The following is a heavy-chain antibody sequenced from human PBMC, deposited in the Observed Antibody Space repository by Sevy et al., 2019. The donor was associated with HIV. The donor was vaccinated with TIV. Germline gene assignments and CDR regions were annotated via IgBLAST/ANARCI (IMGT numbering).Heavy chain of an antibody. CDR2: FSFGCGRI. V-gene: IGHV3-23*01. CDR1: GFTFSKYS. CDR3: AREGCTKPHDY. D-gene: IGHD2-8*01. J-gene: IGHJ4*02. Sequence: GGSLRLSCAASGFTFSKYSMSWVRQAPGKGLEWVSTFSFGCGRINYADSVKGRFTISRDDSKNTLYLQMNSLRAEDTAVYYCAREGCTKPHDYRGQGTLVTVS.